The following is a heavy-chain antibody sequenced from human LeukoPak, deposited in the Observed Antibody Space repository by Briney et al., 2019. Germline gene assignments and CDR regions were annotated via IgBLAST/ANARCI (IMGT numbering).Heavy chain of an antibody. Sequence: PSETLSLTCTVSGGSISSYYCYWIRQPPGKGLEWIGYIYYTGSTNPSPSLKSRVTLSVDTSKNQFSLKLSSVTAADTAVYYCARGGASSRPFDLWGQGTLVTVSS. D-gene: IGHD6-13*01. V-gene: IGHV4-59*01. CDR1: GGSISSYY. CDR2: IYYTGST. J-gene: IGHJ4*02. CDR3: ARGGASSRPFDL.